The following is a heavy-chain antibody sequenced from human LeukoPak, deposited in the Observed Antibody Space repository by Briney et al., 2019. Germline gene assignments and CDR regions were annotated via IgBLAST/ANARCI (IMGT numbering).Heavy chain of an antibody. CDR2: VRPGGSDK. J-gene: IGHJ4*02. D-gene: IGHD6-19*01. V-gene: IGHV3-30*02. CDR1: GFTSSDYV. Sequence: GGSLRLSCAASGFTSSDYVMHWVRQAPGKGLEWVAFVRPGGSDKQYADSVKGRFTVSRDNSKNTLYLQLNSLRAEDTAVYYCAKDLTNGWCFDNWGQGNLVTV. CDR3: AKDLTNGWCFDN.